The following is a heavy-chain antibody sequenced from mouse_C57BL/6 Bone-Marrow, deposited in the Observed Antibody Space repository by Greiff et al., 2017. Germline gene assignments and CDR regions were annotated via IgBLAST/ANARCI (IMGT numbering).Heavy chain of an antibody. CDR1: GYSITSGYY. D-gene: IGHD4-1*01. Sequence: EVQVVESGPGLVKPSQSLSLTCSVTGYSITSGYYWNWIRQFPGNKLEWMGYISYDGSNNYNPSLKNRISITRDTSKNQFFLKLNSVTTEDTATYYCARENCYFDYWGQGTTLTVSS. CDR3: ARENCYFDY. CDR2: ISYDGSN. V-gene: IGHV3-6*01. J-gene: IGHJ2*01.